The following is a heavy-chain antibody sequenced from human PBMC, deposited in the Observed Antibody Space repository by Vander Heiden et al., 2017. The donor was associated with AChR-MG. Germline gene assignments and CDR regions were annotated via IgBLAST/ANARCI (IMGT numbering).Heavy chain of an antibody. Sequence: EVQLVESGGGLVKPGGSLRLSCPASGLTFSSYSVNWVRQAPGKGLEWVSSISSSSSYISYADSLKGRFTISRDNAKNSLYLQMNSLRAEDTAVYYCARESIAAAGNDYWGQGTLVTVSS. D-gene: IGHD6-13*01. CDR3: ARESIAAAGNDY. J-gene: IGHJ4*02. V-gene: IGHV3-21*01. CDR2: ISSSSSYI. CDR1: GLTFSSYS.